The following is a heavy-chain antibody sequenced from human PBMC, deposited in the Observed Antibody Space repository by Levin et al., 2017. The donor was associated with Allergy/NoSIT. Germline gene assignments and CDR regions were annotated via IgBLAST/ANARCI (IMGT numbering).Heavy chain of an antibody. CDR3: APGMGGATGLR. D-gene: IGHD1-26*01. CDR2: ISGSGGST. Sequence: GESLKISCAASGFTFSSYAMSWVRQAPGKGLEWVSAISGSGGSTYYADSVKGRFTISRDNSKNTLYLQMNSLRAEDTAVYYCAPGMGGATGLRWGQGTLVTVSS. V-gene: IGHV3-23*01. J-gene: IGHJ4*02. CDR1: GFTFSSYA.